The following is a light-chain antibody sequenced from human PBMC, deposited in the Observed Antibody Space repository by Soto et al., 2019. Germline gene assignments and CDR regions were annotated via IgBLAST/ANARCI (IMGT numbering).Light chain of an antibody. CDR3: SSYTNSDTLL. Sequence: QSVLTQPASVSGSPGQSITISCTGTTSDVGASNYVSWYQQHPGKAPKLMIYEVSHRPSGVSNRFSGSRSGNTASLTISGLQAEDEADYYCSSYTNSDTLLFGGGTKLTVL. J-gene: IGLJ2*01. CDR2: EVS. CDR1: TSDVGASNY. V-gene: IGLV2-14*01.